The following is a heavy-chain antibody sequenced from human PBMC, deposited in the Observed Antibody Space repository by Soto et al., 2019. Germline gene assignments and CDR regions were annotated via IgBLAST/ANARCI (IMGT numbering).Heavy chain of an antibody. CDR3: SRGRGFWGRTDS. CDR1: GDSIISGGYY. CDR2: IYYSGST. J-gene: IGHJ4*02. Sequence: QLQLQESGPGLVKTSQTLSLTCSVSGDSIISGGYYWTWLRKYPGKGLEYIGYIYYSGSTYYNPSLDSRVTISLDASKTQFSLRLSSVTAADTAVYYCSRGRGFWGRTDSWCQGTLVTVSS. D-gene: IGHD3-16*01. V-gene: IGHV4-31*03.